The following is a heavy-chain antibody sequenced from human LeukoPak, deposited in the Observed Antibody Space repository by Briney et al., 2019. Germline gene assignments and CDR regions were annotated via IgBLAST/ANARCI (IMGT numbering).Heavy chain of an antibody. Sequence: ASVKVSCKASGYTFTSYGISWVRQAPGQGLEWMGWISAYNGNTNYAQKLQGRVTMTTDTSTSTAYMELRSLRSDDTAVYYCARDGDIVVVPAAGYYMDVWGEGTTVTVSS. D-gene: IGHD2-2*01. CDR1: GYTFTSYG. CDR3: ARDGDIVVVPAAGYYMDV. CDR2: ISAYNGNT. V-gene: IGHV1-18*01. J-gene: IGHJ6*03.